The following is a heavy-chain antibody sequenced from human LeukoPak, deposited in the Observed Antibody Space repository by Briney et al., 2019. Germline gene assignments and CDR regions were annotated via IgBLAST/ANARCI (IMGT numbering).Heavy chain of an antibody. CDR3: ARGPPHIAAAGFDY. D-gene: IGHD6-13*01. CDR1: GYTFTSYG. CDR2: ISAYNGNT. V-gene: IGHV1-18*01. Sequence: GASVKVSCKASGYTFTSYGISWVRQAPGQGLEWMGWISAYNGNTNYAQKLQGRVTMTTDTSTSTAYMELRSLGSDDTAVYYCARGPPHIAAAGFDYWGQGTLVTVSS. J-gene: IGHJ4*02.